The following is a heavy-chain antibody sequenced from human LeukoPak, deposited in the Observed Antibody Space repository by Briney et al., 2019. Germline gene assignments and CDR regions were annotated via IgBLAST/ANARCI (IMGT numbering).Heavy chain of an antibody. D-gene: IGHD5-24*01. CDR3: ARAPPGRDGYNGIDY. CDR2: IKLDGSEK. J-gene: IGHJ4*02. CDR1: GFTFSNYW. V-gene: IGHV3-7*01. Sequence: GGSLRLSCAASGFTFSNYWLSWVRQAPGKGLEWVANIKLDGSEKYYVDSVKGRFTISRDNAKNSLYLQMNSLRAEDTAVYYCARAPPGRDGYNGIDYWGQGTLVTVSS.